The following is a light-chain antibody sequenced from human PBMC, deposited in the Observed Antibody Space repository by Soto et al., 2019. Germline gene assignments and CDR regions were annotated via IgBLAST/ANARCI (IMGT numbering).Light chain of an antibody. CDR1: SSDVGGYNY. CDR2: DVS. Sequence: QSALTQPASVSGSPGQSITISCTGTSSDVGGYNYVSWYQQHPGKAPQIMIYDVSSRPSGVSHRFSGSKSGTTASLTISGLQAEDEAYYFCSSYTAITTTRVFGGGTKVTVL. V-gene: IGLV2-14*03. CDR3: SSYTAITTTRV. J-gene: IGLJ2*01.